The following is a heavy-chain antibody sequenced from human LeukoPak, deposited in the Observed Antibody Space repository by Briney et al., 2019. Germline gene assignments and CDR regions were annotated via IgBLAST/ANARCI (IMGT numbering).Heavy chain of an antibody. V-gene: IGHV4-34*01. CDR2: IYHSGST. CDR1: GGSFSGYY. CDR3: ARGTSDFDY. J-gene: IGHJ4*02. Sequence: SETLSLTCAVYGGSFSGYYWSWIRQPPGKGLEWIGYIYHSGSTYYDPSLKSRVTISVDRSKNQFSLKLSSVTAADTAVYYCARGTSDFDYWGQGTLVTVSS.